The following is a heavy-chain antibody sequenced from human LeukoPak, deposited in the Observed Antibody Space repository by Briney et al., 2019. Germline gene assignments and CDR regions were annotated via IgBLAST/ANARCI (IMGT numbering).Heavy chain of an antibody. D-gene: IGHD3-22*01. V-gene: IGHV3-23*01. CDR2: IGGGPGNT. CDR1: GFTFSSYV. CDR3: AKDLGVYDDSSGYFDY. Sequence: GGSLRLSCAASGFTFSSYVMHWVRQAPGKGLEWVAVIGGGPGNTYYADSVKGRFTISRDNSKNTLYLQMNSLRAEDTAVYYCAKDLGVYDDSSGYFDYWGQGTLVTVSS. J-gene: IGHJ4*02.